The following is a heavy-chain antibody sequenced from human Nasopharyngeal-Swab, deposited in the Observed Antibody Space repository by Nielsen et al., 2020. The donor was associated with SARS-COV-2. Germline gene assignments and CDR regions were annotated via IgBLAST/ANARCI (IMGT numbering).Heavy chain of an antibody. Sequence: GESLKISYAASGFTFSSYAMSWVRQAPGKGLEWVSAISGSGGSTYYADSVKGRFTISRDNSKNTLYLQMNSLRAEDTAVYYCAKDLPKQQLAQYYYYGMDVWGQGTTVTVSS. CDR1: GFTFSSYA. J-gene: IGHJ6*02. CDR3: AKDLPKQQLAQYYYYGMDV. D-gene: IGHD6-13*01. CDR2: ISGSGGST. V-gene: IGHV3-23*01.